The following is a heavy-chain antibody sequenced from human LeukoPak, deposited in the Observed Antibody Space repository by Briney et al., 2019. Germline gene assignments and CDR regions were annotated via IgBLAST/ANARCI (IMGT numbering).Heavy chain of an antibody. Sequence: SETLSLTCDVYGGSFGDYYWTWIRQPPGKGLEWIGEINRRGGTNYNPSLKSRLTISIDTSKNQFSLILNPLTAADTAVYYCARGLVVGATYFDYWGQGTLVTVSS. CDR3: ARGLVVGATYFDY. CDR1: GGSFGDYY. CDR2: INRRGGT. V-gene: IGHV4-34*01. D-gene: IGHD1-26*01. J-gene: IGHJ4*02.